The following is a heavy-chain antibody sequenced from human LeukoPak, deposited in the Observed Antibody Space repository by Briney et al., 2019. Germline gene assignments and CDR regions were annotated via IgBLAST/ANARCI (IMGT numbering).Heavy chain of an antibody. J-gene: IGHJ4*02. CDR2: ISTSGSTI. CDR3: ARVGSGSYSVDY. CDR1: GFSLSTYE. D-gene: IGHD1-26*01. V-gene: IGHV3-48*03. Sequence: GGTLRLSCAASGFSLSTYEMNWVRQAPGKGLEWISYISTSGSTIYYADSVKGRFTISRDNAKNSLYLQMNSLRDEDTAVYYFARVGSGSYSVDYWGQGTLVTVSS.